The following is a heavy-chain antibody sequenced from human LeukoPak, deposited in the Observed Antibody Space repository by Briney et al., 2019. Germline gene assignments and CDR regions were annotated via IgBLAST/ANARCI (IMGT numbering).Heavy chain of an antibody. V-gene: IGHV3-23*01. J-gene: IGHJ5*02. Sequence: GGSLRLSCAASGFTFSTYGMSWVRQAPGKGLEWVSSISHNGGSTLYADSMKGRFTISRDNSKNSLYLDVSSLRAEDTAVYYCAKGTGWYSSGWYGGNWFDPWGQGTLVTVSS. CDR3: AKGTGWYSSGWYGGNWFDP. CDR1: GFTFSTYG. D-gene: IGHD6-19*01. CDR2: ISHNGGST.